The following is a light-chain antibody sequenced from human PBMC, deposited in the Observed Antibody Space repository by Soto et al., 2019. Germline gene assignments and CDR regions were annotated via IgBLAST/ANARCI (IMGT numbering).Light chain of an antibody. J-gene: IGLJ1*01. CDR3: SSSTSSSTRV. CDR1: ASDVGAYDY. V-gene: IGLV2-14*01. CDR2: EVR. Sequence: QSALTQPASVSGSPGQSITISCTGTASDVGAYDYVSWYQHHPGKPPKLLIFEVRDRPSGVSNRFSGSKSGNTASLTISGLQPEDESDYFCSSSTSSSTRVFGTVTKLTVL.